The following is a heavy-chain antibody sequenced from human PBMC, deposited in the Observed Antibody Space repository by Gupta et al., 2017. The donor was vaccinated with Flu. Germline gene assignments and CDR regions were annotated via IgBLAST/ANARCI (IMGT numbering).Heavy chain of an antibody. CDR3: ARDRKQWLVRIDYYGMDV. CDR2: VYHSGST. D-gene: IGHD6-19*01. CDR1: GCPISSSNW. V-gene: IGHV4-4*02. Sequence: QVQLQESGPGLVKPSGTMSLTCAVSGCPISSSNWWCWVAHPPGKGREWIGEVYHSGSTNYNPPLKSRVTISVDKSKNQFSLKLSSVTAADTAVYYCARDRKQWLVRIDYYGMDVWGQGTTVTVSS. J-gene: IGHJ6*02.